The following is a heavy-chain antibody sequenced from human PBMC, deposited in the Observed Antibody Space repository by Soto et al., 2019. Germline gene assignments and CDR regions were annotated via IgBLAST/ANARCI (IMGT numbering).Heavy chain of an antibody. D-gene: IGHD4-17*01. CDR3: ARDLGNNYGSFAY. CDR1: GFTFSNYA. Sequence: QVQLVESGGGVVQPGTSLRLSCVASGFTFSNYAMNWVRQAPGKGLEWVAVISYDGSNKYYADSVKGRITISRDNSRNTLYLQMNTLRAEDTAMYYCARDLGNNYGSFAYWGQGTLVTVSS. CDR2: ISYDGSNK. V-gene: IGHV3-30-3*01. J-gene: IGHJ4*02.